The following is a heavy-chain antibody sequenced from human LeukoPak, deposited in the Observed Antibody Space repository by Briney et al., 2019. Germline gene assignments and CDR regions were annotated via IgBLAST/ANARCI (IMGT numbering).Heavy chain of an antibody. CDR1: GFTFSSYS. Sequence: GGSLRLSCAASGFTFSSYSMNWVRQAPGKALEWVSSITSSGTYIFYADSVKGRFTISRDNAKNSLYLQMNSLGPEDTAVYYCARDNAVTLDYWGQGTLVTVSS. V-gene: IGHV3-21*01. CDR3: ARDNAVTLDY. CDR2: ITSSGTYI. D-gene: IGHD6-19*01. J-gene: IGHJ4*02.